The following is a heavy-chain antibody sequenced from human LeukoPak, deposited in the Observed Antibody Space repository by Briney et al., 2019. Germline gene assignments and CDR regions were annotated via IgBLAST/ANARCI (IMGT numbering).Heavy chain of an antibody. CDR1: GYTFTSYA. Sequence: GASAKVSCKASGYTFTSYAMHWVRQAPGQRLEWMGWINAGNGNAKYSQKFQGRVTITRDTSASTAYMELSSLRSEDTAVYYCARGGDIVVVPADNWFDPWGQGTLVTVSS. CDR2: INAGNGNA. V-gene: IGHV1-3*01. J-gene: IGHJ5*02. D-gene: IGHD2-2*01. CDR3: ARGGDIVVVPADNWFDP.